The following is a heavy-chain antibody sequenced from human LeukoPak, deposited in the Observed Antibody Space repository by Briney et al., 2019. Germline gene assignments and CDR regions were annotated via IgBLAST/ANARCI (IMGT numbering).Heavy chain of an antibody. CDR3: ARDPGGDYDSSGYYYYYYGMDV. CDR1: GGSISSYY. J-gene: IGHJ6*02. Sequence: PSETLSPTCTVSGGSISSYYWSWIRQPPGKGLEWIGYIYYSGSTNYNPSLKSRVTISVDTSKNQFSLKLSSVTAADTAVYYCARDPGGDYDSSGYYYYYYGMDVWGQGTTVTVSS. V-gene: IGHV4-59*01. CDR2: IYYSGST. D-gene: IGHD3-22*01.